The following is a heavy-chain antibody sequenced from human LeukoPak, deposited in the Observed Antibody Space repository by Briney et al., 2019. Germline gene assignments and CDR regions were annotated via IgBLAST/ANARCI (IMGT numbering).Heavy chain of an antibody. Sequence: SQTLSLTCTVSGGSISSGGYYWSWIRQPPGKGLEWIGYIYHSGSTYYNPSLKSRVTISVDTSKNQFSLKLSSVTAADTAVYCCARSDVLRFLEWSRPDAFDIWGQGTMVTVSS. D-gene: IGHD3-3*01. CDR3: ARSDVLRFLEWSRPDAFDI. J-gene: IGHJ3*02. V-gene: IGHV4-30-2*05. CDR2: IYHSGST. CDR1: GGSISSGGYY.